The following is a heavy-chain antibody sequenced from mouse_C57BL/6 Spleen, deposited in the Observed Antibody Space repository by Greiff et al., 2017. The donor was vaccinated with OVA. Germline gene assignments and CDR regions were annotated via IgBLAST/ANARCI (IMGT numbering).Heavy chain of an antibody. V-gene: IGHV2-2*01. J-gene: IGHJ1*03. CDR3: ARQGGDWYFDV. CDR1: GFSFTSYG. Sequence: VKLQQSGPGLVQPSQCLTITCTVSGFSFTSYGVHWVRQSPGKGLEWLGVIWSGGSTDYNAAFIYSLGIIKDNSKSQVFFKMNMMQADDTAIYYCARQGGDWYFDVWGTGTTVTVSS. CDR2: IWSGGST.